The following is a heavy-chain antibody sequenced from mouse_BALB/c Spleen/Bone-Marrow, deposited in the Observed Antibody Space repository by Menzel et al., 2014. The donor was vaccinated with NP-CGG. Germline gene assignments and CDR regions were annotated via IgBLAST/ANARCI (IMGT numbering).Heavy chain of an antibody. CDR3: ARNYGYGKSFAY. D-gene: IGHD2-2*01. V-gene: IGHV14-3*02. CDR1: GFNIKDTY. CDR2: IDPANGNT. J-gene: IGHJ3*01. Sequence: VQLQQSGAELVKPGASVKLSCTASGFNIKDTYMHWVKQRPEQGLEWIGRIDPANGNTKYDPKFQGKATITADISSNTAYLQLSSLTSEDTAVYYCARNYGYGKSFAYWGQGTLVTVSA.